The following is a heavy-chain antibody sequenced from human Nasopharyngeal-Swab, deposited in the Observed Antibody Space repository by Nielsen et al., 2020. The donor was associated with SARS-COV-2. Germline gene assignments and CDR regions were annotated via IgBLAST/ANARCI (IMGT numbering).Heavy chain of an antibody. CDR3: ARTDSGSYAAYFDY. V-gene: IGHV3-74*03. Sequence: GESLKISCAASGVTFSTYDMHWVRQAPGKGLVGVAHIAPDGSHLTYADSVKGRFTISRDNSKNTLYLQMDSLRPEDTAVYYCARTDSGSYAAYFDYWGQGTQVTVSS. CDR1: GVTFSTYD. D-gene: IGHD1-26*01. CDR2: IAPDGSHL. J-gene: IGHJ4*02.